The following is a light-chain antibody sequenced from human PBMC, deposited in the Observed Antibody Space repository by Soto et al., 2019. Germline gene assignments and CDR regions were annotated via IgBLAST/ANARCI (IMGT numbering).Light chain of an antibody. CDR3: MQALQTPT. CDR1: QSLLHSDGHNH. V-gene: IGKV2-28*01. J-gene: IGKJ4*01. CDR2: LGS. Sequence: DIVMTQSPLSLPVTPGEPASISCRSSQSLLHSDGHNHLDWYVQKPGESPQLLIYLGSTRASGVPDRFRGRGSGTDFTLQINRVEAEDVGVYYCMQALQTPTFGGGTKVEIK.